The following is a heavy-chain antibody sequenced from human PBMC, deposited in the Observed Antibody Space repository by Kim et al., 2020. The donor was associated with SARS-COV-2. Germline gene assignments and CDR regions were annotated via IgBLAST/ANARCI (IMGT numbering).Heavy chain of an antibody. V-gene: IGHV3-30*18. CDR3: AKDHYGDYYYGMDV. J-gene: IGHJ6*02. D-gene: IGHD3-10*01. CDR2: ISYDGSNK. CDR1: GFTFSSYG. Sequence: GGSLRLSCAASGFTFSSYGMHWVRQAPGKGLEWVAVISYDGSNKYYADSVKGRFTISRDNSKNTLYLQMNSLRAEDTAVYYCAKDHYGDYYYGMDVWGQG.